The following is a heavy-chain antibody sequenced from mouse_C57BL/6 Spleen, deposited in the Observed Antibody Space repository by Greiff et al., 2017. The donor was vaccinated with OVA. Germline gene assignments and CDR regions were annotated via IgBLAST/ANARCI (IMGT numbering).Heavy chain of an antibody. Sequence: QVHVKQSDAVLVKPGASVKISCKVSGYTFTDHTIHWMKQRPEQGLEWIGYIYPRDGSTTYNEKFKGKATLTADKSSSTAYMQLNSLTSEDSAVYFGARDYCGGSSFDYWGQGTTLTVSS. J-gene: IGHJ2*01. D-gene: IGHD1-1*01. CDR2: IYPRDGST. V-gene: IGHV1-78*01. CDR1: GYTFTDHT. CDR3: ARDYCGGSSFDY.